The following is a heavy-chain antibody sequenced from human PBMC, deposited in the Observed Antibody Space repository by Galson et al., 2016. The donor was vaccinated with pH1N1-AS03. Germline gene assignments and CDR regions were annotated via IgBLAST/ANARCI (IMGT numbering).Heavy chain of an antibody. J-gene: IGHJ4*02. CDR2: INTNTGDT. CDR1: GYRFKDYA. V-gene: IGHV7-4-1*02. D-gene: IGHD3-3*01. CDR3: AREGIVAQFMEWYLFY. Sequence: SVKVSCKASGYRFKDYAINWVRQAPGQGPEWMGWINTNTGDTKLAQGFAGRVVFSLDASVSTAYLQITSLKAEDTAIYYCAREGIVAQFMEWYLFYWGQGTQLTVSP.